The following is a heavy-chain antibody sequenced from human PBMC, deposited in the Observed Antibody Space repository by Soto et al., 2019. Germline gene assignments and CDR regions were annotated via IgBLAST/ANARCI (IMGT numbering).Heavy chain of an antibody. V-gene: IGHV2-5*02. CDR2: TYWDDDK. Sequence: QITLKESGPTVVKPTQTLTLTCTFSGFSLSTSGVGVGWIRKPPGKALEWLALTYWDDDKRYSPSLKSRLTITKDTSKNQVVLTMTNMDPVDTATYYCAHRQRTVYFDYWGQGTLVTVSS. CDR3: AHRQRTVYFDY. J-gene: IGHJ4*02. D-gene: IGHD4-17*01. CDR1: GFSLSTSGVG.